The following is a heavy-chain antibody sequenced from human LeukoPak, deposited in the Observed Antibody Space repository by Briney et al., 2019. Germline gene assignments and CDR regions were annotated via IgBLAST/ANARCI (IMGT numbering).Heavy chain of an antibody. Sequence: PSETLSLTCAVYGGSFSDYFWGWTRQPPGKGREWIGEINHSGRTHYSPSLTSRVTISVDTSQHQFSLNLSSVTAADTAVYYCARDVVVVPAAIHYGMDVWGQGTTVTVSS. CDR2: INHSGRT. CDR3: ARDVVVVPAAIHYGMDV. V-gene: IGHV4-34*01. D-gene: IGHD2-2*01. J-gene: IGHJ6*02. CDR1: GGSFSDYF.